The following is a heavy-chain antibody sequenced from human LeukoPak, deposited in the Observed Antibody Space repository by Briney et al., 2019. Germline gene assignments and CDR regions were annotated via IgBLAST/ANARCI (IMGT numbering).Heavy chain of an antibody. CDR3: ARVSAGAVDY. V-gene: IGHV1-69*01. J-gene: IGHJ4*02. CDR2: IIPIFGTA. CDR1: GGSFSSYA. Sequence: SGKVSFKGAGGSFSSYAISWVRHAPGQGLEWMGGIIPIFGTANYAQKFQGRVTITSDESTSTAYMELSSLRSEDTAVYYCARVSAGAVDYWGQGTLVTVSS. D-gene: IGHD6-19*01.